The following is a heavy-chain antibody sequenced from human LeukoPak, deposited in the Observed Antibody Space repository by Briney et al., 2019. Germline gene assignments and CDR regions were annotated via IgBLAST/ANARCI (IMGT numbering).Heavy chain of an antibody. CDR3: ARDKGDSSGWYWDYYYYYYMDV. V-gene: IGHV1-46*01. J-gene: IGHJ6*03. Sequence: ASVKVSCKASGYTFTSYYMHWVRQAPGQGLEWMGIINPSGGSTSYAQKFQGRVTMTRDMSTSTVYMELSRLRSDDTAVYYCARDKGDSSGWYWDYYYYYYMDVWGKGTTVTVSS. CDR1: GYTFTSYY. CDR2: INPSGGST. D-gene: IGHD6-19*01.